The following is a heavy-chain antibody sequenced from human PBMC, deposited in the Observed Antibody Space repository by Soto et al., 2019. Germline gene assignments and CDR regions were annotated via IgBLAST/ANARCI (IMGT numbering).Heavy chain of an antibody. J-gene: IGHJ6*02. V-gene: IGHV5-10-1*01. CDR3: ARYCSGGSCYYYYGMDV. CDR1: GYSFTSYW. Sequence: GESLKISCKGSGYSFTSYWISWVRQMPGKGLEWMGRIDPSDSYTNYSPSFQGHVTISADKSISTAYLQWSSLKASDTAMYYCARYCSGGSCYYYYGMDVWGQGTTVTVSS. CDR2: IDPSDSYT. D-gene: IGHD2-15*01.